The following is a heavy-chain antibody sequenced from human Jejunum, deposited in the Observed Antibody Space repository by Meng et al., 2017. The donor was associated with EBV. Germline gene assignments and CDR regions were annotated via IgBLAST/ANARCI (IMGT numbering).Heavy chain of an antibody. Sequence: QLRLQESGLGLVKPWXXLSLTCTVTGDSVRSYYWSWIRQSSEKGLEWIGYTHYSETSIYSPSLMSRATISVDTSNSQFSLKLNSVTAADTAIYYCTRGSTGAFNAWGQGILVTVSS. J-gene: IGHJ5*02. D-gene: IGHD1-26*01. CDR2: THYSETS. CDR1: GDSVRSYY. CDR3: TRGSTGAFNA. V-gene: IGHV4-59*02.